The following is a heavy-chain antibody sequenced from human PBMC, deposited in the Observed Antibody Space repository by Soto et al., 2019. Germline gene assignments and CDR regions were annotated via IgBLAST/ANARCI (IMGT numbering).Heavy chain of an antibody. J-gene: IGHJ3*02. CDR2: TSSSSSTI. Sequence: PGGSLRLSCAASGFTFSSYSMNWVRQAPGKGLEWVSYTSSSSSTIYYADSVKGRFTISRDNAKNSLYLQMNSLRDEDTAVYYCARDRTYYDYVWGSYRYSAFDIWGQGTMVTVSS. CDR1: GFTFSSYS. D-gene: IGHD3-16*02. CDR3: ARDRTYYDYVWGSYRYSAFDI. V-gene: IGHV3-48*02.